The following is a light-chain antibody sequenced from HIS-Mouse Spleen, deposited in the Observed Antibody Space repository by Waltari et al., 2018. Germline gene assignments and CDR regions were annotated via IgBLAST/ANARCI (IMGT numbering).Light chain of an antibody. CDR1: SSNIGAGYD. J-gene: IGLJ3*02. CDR3: QSYDSSLSGWV. Sequence: QSVLTQPPSVSGAPGQRVTISCTGSSSNIGAGYDVHWYQQLPGTAPKLLIHGNRNRPSGGPDRFSGSKSGTSASLAITGLQAEDEADYYCQSYDSSLSGWVFGGGTKLTVL. V-gene: IGLV1-40*01. CDR2: GNR.